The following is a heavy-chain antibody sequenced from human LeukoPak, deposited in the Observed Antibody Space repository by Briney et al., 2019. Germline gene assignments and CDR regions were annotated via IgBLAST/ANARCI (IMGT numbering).Heavy chain of an antibody. CDR1: GFTSSSYW. Sequence: PGGSLRLSCAASGFTSSSYWMSWVRQAPGKGLEWVANIQQGGSAKYYVDSVKGRFTISRDDAKNSLYLQMDSLRAEDTAVYFCARIRGDGSTFEYWGRGTLVTVSS. V-gene: IGHV3-7*01. CDR2: IQQGGSAK. D-gene: IGHD5-24*01. J-gene: IGHJ4*02. CDR3: ARIRGDGSTFEY.